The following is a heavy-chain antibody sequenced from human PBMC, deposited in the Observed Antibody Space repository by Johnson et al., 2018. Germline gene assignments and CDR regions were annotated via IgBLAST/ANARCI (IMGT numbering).Heavy chain of an antibody. D-gene: IGHD3-3*01. J-gene: IGHJ6*02. CDR1: GYTFSSDA. CDR2: INTNTGNP. CDR3: AKDLEGYDFWSGYYTDEFDYYYGMDV. V-gene: IGHV7-4-1*01. Sequence: QVQLVQSGSELKKPGASVKVSCKASGYTFSSDAMNWVRQAPGQGLEWMGWINTNTGNPTYAQGFTGRFVFSLDTSVSTAYLQICSLKAEDTAVYYCAKDLEGYDFWSGYYTDEFDYYYGMDVWGQGTTVTVSS.